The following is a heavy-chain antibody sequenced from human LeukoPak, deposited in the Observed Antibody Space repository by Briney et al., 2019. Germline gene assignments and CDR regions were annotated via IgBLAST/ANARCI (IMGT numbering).Heavy chain of an antibody. J-gene: IGHJ5*02. CDR3: ARVADSSGWYTWFDP. CDR2: IYYSGST. CDR1: GGSISSYY. Sequence: SETLSLTCTVSGGSISSYYWSWIRQPPGKGLEWIGYIYYSGSTNYNPSLKSRVTISVDTSKNQFSLKLSSVTAADTAVYYCARVADSSGWYTWFDPWGQGTLVTVSS. D-gene: IGHD6-19*01. V-gene: IGHV4-59*01.